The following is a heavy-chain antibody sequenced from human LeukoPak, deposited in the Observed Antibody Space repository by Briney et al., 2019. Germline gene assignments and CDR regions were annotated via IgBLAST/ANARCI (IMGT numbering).Heavy chain of an antibody. CDR1: GGTFSSYA. Sequence: SVKVSCKASGGTFSSYAISWVRQAPGQGLEWMGRIIPIFGTANYAQKFQGRVTITTDESTSTAYMELSSLRSEDTAVYYCARDYYDSSGYYPTTVYFDYWGQGTLVTVSS. J-gene: IGHJ4*02. V-gene: IGHV1-69*05. CDR3: ARDYYDSSGYYPTTVYFDY. CDR2: IIPIFGTA. D-gene: IGHD3-22*01.